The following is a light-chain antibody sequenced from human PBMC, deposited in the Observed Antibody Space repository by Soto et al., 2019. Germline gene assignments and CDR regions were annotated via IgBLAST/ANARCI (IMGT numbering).Light chain of an antibody. J-gene: IGKJ4*01. CDR1: QSVSSN. Sequence: EIVMTQSPATLSVSPGERATLSCRASQSVSSNLAWYQQKPGQAPRLLIYGASTRATGIPARFSGSGSGTDFTLTISRLEPEDFAVYYCHQYGNSPLTFGGGTKVDIK. V-gene: IGKV3-15*01. CDR2: GAS. CDR3: HQYGNSPLT.